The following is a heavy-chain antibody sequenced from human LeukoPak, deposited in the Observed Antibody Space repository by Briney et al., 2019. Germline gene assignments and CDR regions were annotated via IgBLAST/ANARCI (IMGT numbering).Heavy chain of an antibody. V-gene: IGHV4-34*01. CDR2: INHSGST. J-gene: IGHJ4*02. CDR3: ARDHYYDSSGYFDY. CDR1: GGSFSGYY. Sequence: SETLSLTCAVYGGSFSGYYWSWIRQPPGKGLEWIGEINHSGSTNYNPSLKSRVTISVDTSKNQFSLKLSSVTAADTAVYYCARDHYYDSSGYFDYWGQGTLVTVSS. D-gene: IGHD3-22*01.